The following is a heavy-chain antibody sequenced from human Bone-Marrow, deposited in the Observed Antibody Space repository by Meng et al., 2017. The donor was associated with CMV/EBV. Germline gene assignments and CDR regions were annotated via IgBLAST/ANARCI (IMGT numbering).Heavy chain of an antibody. Sequence: SETLSLTCTVSGGSVSSGSYYWSWIRQPPGKGLEWIGYIYYSGSTNYNPSLKSRVTISVDTSKNQFSLKLSSVTAADTAVYYCARDSMYSSGWNYYHYGMDVWGQGTTVTVSS. J-gene: IGHJ6*02. CDR3: ARDSMYSSGWNYYHYGMDV. CDR2: IYYSGST. V-gene: IGHV4-61*01. D-gene: IGHD6-19*01. CDR1: GGSVSSGSYY.